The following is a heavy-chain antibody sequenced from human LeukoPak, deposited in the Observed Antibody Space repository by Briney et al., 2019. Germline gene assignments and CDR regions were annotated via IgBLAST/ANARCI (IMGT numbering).Heavy chain of an antibody. CDR3: ARDGTARGYAFDI. V-gene: IGHV3-64*01. J-gene: IGHJ3*02. Sequence: PGGSLRLSCAASGFTFSSYAMHWVRQAPGKGLEYVSAISSNGGSTYYANSVKGRFTISRDNSKNTLYLQMGSLRAEDTAVYYCARDGTARGYAFDIWGQGTMVTVSS. CDR1: GFTFSSYA. CDR2: ISSNGGST. D-gene: IGHD3-10*01.